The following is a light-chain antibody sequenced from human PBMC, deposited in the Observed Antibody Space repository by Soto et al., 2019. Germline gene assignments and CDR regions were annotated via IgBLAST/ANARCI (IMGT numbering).Light chain of an antibody. J-gene: IGLJ2*01. CDR3: ATWDDSLSGYVV. CDR2: RNN. CDR1: SSNIGSNY. Sequence: QSVLTQPPSASGTPGQRVTISCSGSSSNIGSNYVFWYQQLPGTAPKVLMYRNNQRPSGVPDRFSGSKSGTSASLAISGLRSEDEAVYYCATWDDSLSGYVVFGGGTMLTVL. V-gene: IGLV1-47*01.